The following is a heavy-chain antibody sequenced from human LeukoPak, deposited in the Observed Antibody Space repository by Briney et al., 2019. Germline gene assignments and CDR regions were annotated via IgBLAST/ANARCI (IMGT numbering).Heavy chain of an antibody. Sequence: SETLSLTCAVYGGSFSGYYWSWIRQPPGKGLEWIGEINHSGSTNYNPSLKSRVTISVDTSKNQFSLKLSSVTAADTAVYYCARSPNIVVVPAAIGWGNWFDPWGQGTLVTVSS. D-gene: IGHD2-2*02. V-gene: IGHV4-34*01. CDR3: ARSPNIVVVPAAIGWGNWFDP. CDR1: GGSFSGYY. J-gene: IGHJ5*02. CDR2: INHSGST.